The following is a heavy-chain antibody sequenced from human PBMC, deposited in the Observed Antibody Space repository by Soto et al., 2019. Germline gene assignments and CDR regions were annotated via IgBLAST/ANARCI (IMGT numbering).Heavy chain of an antibody. CDR3: ARAEYGDSRRSFDP. CDR1: GGSISSGGYY. D-gene: IGHD4-17*01. CDR2: IYYSGST. J-gene: IGHJ5*02. Sequence: SETLSLTCTVSGGSISSGGYYWSWIRQHPGKGLEWIGYIYYSGSTYYNPSLKSRVTISVDTSKNQFSLKLSSVTAADTAVYYCARAEYGDSRRSFDPWGQGTLVTVSS. V-gene: IGHV4-31*03.